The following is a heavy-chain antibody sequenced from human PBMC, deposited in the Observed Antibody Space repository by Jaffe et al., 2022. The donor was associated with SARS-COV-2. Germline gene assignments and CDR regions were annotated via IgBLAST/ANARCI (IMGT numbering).Heavy chain of an antibody. CDR3: AKDVADSRQYYYDSTRNAFDI. D-gene: IGHD3-22*01. CDR2: INWNSASI. V-gene: IGHV3-9*01. Sequence: EVQLVESGGGFVQPGRSLRLSCAASGFTFHDYALHWVRQAPGKGLEWVSGINWNSASIGYADSVKGRFTISRDNAKNSLYLQMNSLRAEDTALYYCAKDVADSRQYYYDSTRNAFDIWGQGTMVTVSP. CDR1: GFTFHDYA. J-gene: IGHJ3*02.